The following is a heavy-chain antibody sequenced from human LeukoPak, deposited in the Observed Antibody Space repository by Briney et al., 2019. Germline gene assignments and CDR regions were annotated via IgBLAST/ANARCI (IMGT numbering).Heavy chain of an antibody. Sequence: GGSLRLSCAASGFSFSNYWMHWVRQPPGKGLEWVANIKQDGSEKYYVDSVKGRFTISRDNAKNSLYLQMNSLRAEDTGVYYCDGGTGWVSNLGGGQGTLVIVSS. V-gene: IGHV3-7*03. J-gene: IGHJ4*02. CDR3: DGGTGWVSNLG. CDR1: GFSFSNYW. D-gene: IGHD6-19*01. CDR2: IKQDGSEK.